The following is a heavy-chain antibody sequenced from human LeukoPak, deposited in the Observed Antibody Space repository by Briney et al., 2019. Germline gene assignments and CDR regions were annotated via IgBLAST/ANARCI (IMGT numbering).Heavy chain of an antibody. Sequence: ASVKVSCKASGYTFTSYGISWVRQAPGQGLEWMGWISAYNGNTNYAQKLQGRVTMTTGTSTSTAYMELRSLRSDDTAVYYCARDLDSSSWNWFDPWGQGTLVTVSS. CDR3: ARDLDSSSWNWFDP. V-gene: IGHV1-18*01. D-gene: IGHD6-13*01. J-gene: IGHJ5*02. CDR2: ISAYNGNT. CDR1: GYTFTSYG.